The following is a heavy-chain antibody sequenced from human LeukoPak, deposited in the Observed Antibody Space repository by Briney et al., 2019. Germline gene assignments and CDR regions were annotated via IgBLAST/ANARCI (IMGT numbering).Heavy chain of an antibody. CDR2: INMDGSST. V-gene: IGHV3-74*01. CDR1: GFTFSSNW. Sequence: GGSLRLSCAASGFTFSSNWMHWVRQAPGKGLVWVSRINMDGSSTNYADSVKGRFTISRDNAKNTLYLQMNSLRAEDTAVYYCARRSGIAVAGAFDYWGQGTLVTVSS. D-gene: IGHD6-19*01. J-gene: IGHJ4*02. CDR3: ARRSGIAVAGAFDY.